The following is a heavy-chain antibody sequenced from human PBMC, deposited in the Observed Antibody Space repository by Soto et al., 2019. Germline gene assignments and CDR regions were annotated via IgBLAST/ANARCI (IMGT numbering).Heavy chain of an antibody. Sequence: VQLLESGGGLVQPGGSLRLSCAASGFTFSSYAMSWVRQAPGKGLEWVSAISGSGGSTYYADSVKGRFTISRDNSKNTLYLQMTSLRAEDTAVYYCAKSSKSMVATSLEYWGQGTLVTVSS. CDR3: AKSSKSMVATSLEY. J-gene: IGHJ4*02. CDR2: ISGSGGST. V-gene: IGHV3-23*01. D-gene: IGHD5-12*01. CDR1: GFTFSSYA.